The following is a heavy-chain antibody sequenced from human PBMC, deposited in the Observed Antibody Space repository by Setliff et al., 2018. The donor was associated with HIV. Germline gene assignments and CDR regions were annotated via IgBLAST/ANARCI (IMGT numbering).Heavy chain of an antibody. Sequence: ASVKVSCKASGGTFSSYAISWVRQAPGQGLEWMGWINTHNGNTNSAQKFQGRVTMTRDTSTSTVYMELISLRSEDTAVYYCARDQAYYYDDSGFNKGPFDAFDFWGLGTMVTVSS. V-gene: IGHV1-18*01. D-gene: IGHD3-22*01. J-gene: IGHJ3*01. CDR3: ARDQAYYYDDSGFNKGPFDAFDF. CDR2: INTHNGNT. CDR1: GGTFSSYA.